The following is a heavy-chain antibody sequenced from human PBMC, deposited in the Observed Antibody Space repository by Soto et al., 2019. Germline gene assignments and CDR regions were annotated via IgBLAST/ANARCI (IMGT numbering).Heavy chain of an antibody. V-gene: IGHV3-30*18. CDR1: GFTFSSYG. Sequence: QVQLVESGGGVVQPGRSLRLSCAASGFTFSSYGMHWVRQAPGKGLEWVAVISYDGSNKYYADSVKGRFTISRDNSKNTRYLQMNSLRAEDTAVYYCAKFRSWYVYCGMDVWGQGATVTVSS. J-gene: IGHJ6*02. D-gene: IGHD6-13*01. CDR3: AKFRSWYVYCGMDV. CDR2: ISYDGSNK.